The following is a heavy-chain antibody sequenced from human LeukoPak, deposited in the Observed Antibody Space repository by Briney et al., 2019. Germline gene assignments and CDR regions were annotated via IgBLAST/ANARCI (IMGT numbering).Heavy chain of an antibody. CDR3: ARDNYDPL. CDR2: IYYSGST. Sequence: SETLSLTCTVSGGSISSYYWSWIRQPPGKGLEWIGYIYYSGSTNYNPSLKSRVTVSVDTSKNQFSLKLSSVAAADTAVYYCARDNYDPLWGQGTMVTVSS. CDR1: GGSISSYY. J-gene: IGHJ3*01. V-gene: IGHV4-59*12. D-gene: IGHD4-11*01.